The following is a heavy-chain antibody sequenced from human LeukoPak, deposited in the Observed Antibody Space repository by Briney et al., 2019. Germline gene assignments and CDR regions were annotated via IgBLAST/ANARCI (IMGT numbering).Heavy chain of an antibody. V-gene: IGHV4-59*01. D-gene: IGHD5-18*01. CDR2: IYYSGST. CDR3: ARAQRGIQLWLLWFDP. Sequence: SETLSLTCTVSGGSISSYYWSWIRQPPGKGLEWVGYIYYSGSTNYNTSLKSRVTISADKSKNQFSLKLSSVTAADMAVYYCARAQRGIQLWLLWFDPWGQGTLVTVSS. CDR1: GGSISSYY. J-gene: IGHJ5*02.